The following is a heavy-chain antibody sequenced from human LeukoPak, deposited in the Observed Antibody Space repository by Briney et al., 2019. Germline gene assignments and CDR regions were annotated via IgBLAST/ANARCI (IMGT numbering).Heavy chain of an antibody. V-gene: IGHV3-23*01. CDR2: ISHTGSLK. CDR1: GFTSTPSE. CDR3: AKTGYYDNSGRALDI. D-gene: IGHD3-22*01. J-gene: IGHJ3*02. Sequence: PGGSLRLSCAASGFTSTPSELNWVRQAPGKGLEWISYISHTGSLKYYADSVKGRFTISRDNSKNTLYLQMNSLRAEDTAVYYCAKTGYYDNSGRALDIWGQGTKVTVSS.